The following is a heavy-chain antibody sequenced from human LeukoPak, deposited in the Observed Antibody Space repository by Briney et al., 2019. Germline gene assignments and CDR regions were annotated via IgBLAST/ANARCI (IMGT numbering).Heavy chain of an antibody. V-gene: IGHV3-30-3*01. D-gene: IGHD3-22*01. CDR3: AKDMIVVVIGAFDI. CDR1: GFTFSSYA. CDR2: ISYDGSNK. J-gene: IGHJ3*02. Sequence: GRSLRLSCAASGFTFSSYAMHWVRQAPGKGLEWVAVISYDGSNKYYADSVKGRFTISRDNSKNTLYLQMNSLRAEDTAVYYCAKDMIVVVIGAFDIWGQGTMVTVSS.